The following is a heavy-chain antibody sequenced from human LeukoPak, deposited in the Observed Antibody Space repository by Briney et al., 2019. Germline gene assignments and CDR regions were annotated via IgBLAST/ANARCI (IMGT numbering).Heavy chain of an antibody. V-gene: IGHV3-48*04. CDR1: GFTFSSYS. Sequence: GGSLRLSCAASGFTFSSYSMNWVCQAPGKGLEWVSYISSSSSTIYYADSVKGRFTISRDNAKNSLYLQMNSLRAEDTAVYYCARAPQYYYDSSGPFNYWGQGTLVTVSS. CDR3: ARAPQYYYDSSGPFNY. CDR2: ISSSSSTI. D-gene: IGHD3-22*01. J-gene: IGHJ4*02.